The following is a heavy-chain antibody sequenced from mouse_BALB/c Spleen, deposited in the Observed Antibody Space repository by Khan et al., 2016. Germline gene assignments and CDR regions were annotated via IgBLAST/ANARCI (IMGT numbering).Heavy chain of an antibody. Sequence: QVQLKQSGAELVRPGSSVKISCKASGFAFSSYWMNWVKQRPGQGLEWIGQIYPGDGDTNYNGKFKGKATLTADKSSCTSYMQLSSLTSEYSAVYFCARGTPFANWGQGTLVTVSA. CDR1: GFAFSSYW. J-gene: IGHJ3*01. D-gene: IGHD2-14*01. CDR2: IYPGDGDT. CDR3: ARGTPFAN. V-gene: IGHV1-80*01.